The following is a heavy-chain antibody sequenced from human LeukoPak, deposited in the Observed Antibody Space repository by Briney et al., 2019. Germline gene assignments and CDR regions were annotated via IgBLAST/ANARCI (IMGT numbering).Heavy chain of an antibody. J-gene: IGHJ6*02. CDR2: IYTSGSTNYT. D-gene: IGHD3-10*01. Sequence: SETLSLTCTVSGGSISSYYWNWIRQPAGKGLEWIGHIYTSGSTNYTNYNPSLKSRVTISVDTSKNQFSLKLSSVTAADTAVYYCARWGRYYGSGSYPDPLGFWYYGMDVWGQGTTVTVSS. CDR1: GGSISSYY. V-gene: IGHV4-4*07. CDR3: ARWGRYYGSGSYPDPLGFWYYGMDV.